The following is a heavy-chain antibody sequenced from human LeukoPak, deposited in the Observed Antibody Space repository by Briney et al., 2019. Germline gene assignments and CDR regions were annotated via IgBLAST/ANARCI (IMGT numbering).Heavy chain of an antibody. CDR2: INHSGST. J-gene: IGHJ6*03. CDR1: GGSFSGYY. V-gene: IGHV4-34*01. Sequence: PSESLSLTCTVYGGSFSGYYWSWIRQPPWKGLEWIGEINHSGSTNYNPSLKSRVTISVDTSKNQFSLKLSSVTAADTAVYYCASIIAARRNYCYYYYTDVWGKGTTVTVSS. CDR3: ASIIAARRNYCYYYYTDV. D-gene: IGHD6-6*01.